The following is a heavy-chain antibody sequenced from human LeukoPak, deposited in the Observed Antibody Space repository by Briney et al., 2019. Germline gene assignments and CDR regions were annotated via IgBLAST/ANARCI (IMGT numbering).Heavy chain of an antibody. J-gene: IGHJ4*02. D-gene: IGHD3-3*01. V-gene: IGHV3-21*04. CDR1: GFTFSSYS. CDR2: ISGSSSYI. Sequence: GGSLRLSCAASGFTFSSYSMNWVRQAPGKGLEWVSSISGSSSYIYYADSVKGRFTISRDNAKNSLHLQMNSLRAEDTAVYYCAKEYYDFWSGYPHDYWGQGTLVTVSS. CDR3: AKEYYDFWSGYPHDY.